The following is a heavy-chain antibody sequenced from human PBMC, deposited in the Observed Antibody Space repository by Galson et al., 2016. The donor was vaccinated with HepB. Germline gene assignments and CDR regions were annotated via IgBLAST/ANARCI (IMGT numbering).Heavy chain of an antibody. CDR3: VRDCLGELLSEGDY. D-gene: IGHD3-10*01. V-gene: IGHV3-21*01. CDR1: RITFSTYA. Sequence: SLRLSCAASRITFSTYAMNWVRQAPGKGLEWVSSISSGSSYIYYADSVKGRFTISRDNARNSLYLQMNSLRADDTAVYYCVRDCLGELLSEGDYWGQGTLVTVSS. CDR2: ISSGSSYI. J-gene: IGHJ4*02.